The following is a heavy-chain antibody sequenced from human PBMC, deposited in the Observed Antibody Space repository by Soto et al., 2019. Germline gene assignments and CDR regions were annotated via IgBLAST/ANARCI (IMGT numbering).Heavy chain of an antibody. D-gene: IGHD2-15*01. CDR1: GGTFSSYA. J-gene: IGHJ4*02. CDR3: ARGPERVVVAATAIDY. Sequence: ASVKVSCKASGGTFSSYAISWVRQAPGQGLEWMGGIIPIFGTANYAQKFQGRVTITADESTSTAYMELSSLRSEDTAVYYCARGPERVVVAATAIDYWGQGTLVTVSS. V-gene: IGHV1-69*13. CDR2: IIPIFGTA.